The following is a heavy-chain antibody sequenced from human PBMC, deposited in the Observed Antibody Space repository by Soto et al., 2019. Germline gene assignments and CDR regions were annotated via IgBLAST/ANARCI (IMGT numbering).Heavy chain of an antibody. CDR3: ARDLGS. J-gene: IGHJ5*02. CDR1: GFTFSDHY. Sequence: EVQLVESGGGLVQPGGSLRLSCAASGFTFSDHYMDWVRQAPGKGLEWVGRSRNKANSYTTEYAASVRGRFTISRDDSKYSLYLQMNSLKTEDTAVYYGARDLGSWGQGNLGTVSS. V-gene: IGHV3-72*01. CDR2: SRNKANSYTT.